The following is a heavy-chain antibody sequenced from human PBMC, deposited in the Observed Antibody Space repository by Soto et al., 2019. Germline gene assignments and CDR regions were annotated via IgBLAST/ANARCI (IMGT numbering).Heavy chain of an antibody. CDR3: ARGRESITMIVVVTPYFDY. J-gene: IGHJ4*02. CDR1: GGSISSGGYY. Sequence: SETLSLTCTVFGGSISSGGYYWSWIRQHPGKGLEWIGYIYYSGSTYYNPSLKSRVTISVDTSKNQFSLKLNSVTAADTAVYYCARGRESITMIVVVTPYFDYWGQGTLVTVSS. V-gene: IGHV4-31*03. D-gene: IGHD3-22*01. CDR2: IYYSGST.